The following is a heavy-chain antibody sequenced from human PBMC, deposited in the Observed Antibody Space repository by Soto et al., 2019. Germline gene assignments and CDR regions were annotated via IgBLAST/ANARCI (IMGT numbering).Heavy chain of an antibody. Sequence: VASVKVSCKASGYTFTSYAMHWVRQAPGQRLEWMGWINAGNGNTKYSQKFQGRVTITRDTSASTAYMELSSLRSEDTAVYYCARDRDCSGGSCYRNFDYWGQGTLVTVSS. CDR2: INAGNGNT. J-gene: IGHJ4*02. CDR1: GYTFTSYA. V-gene: IGHV1-3*01. D-gene: IGHD2-15*01. CDR3: ARDRDCSGGSCYRNFDY.